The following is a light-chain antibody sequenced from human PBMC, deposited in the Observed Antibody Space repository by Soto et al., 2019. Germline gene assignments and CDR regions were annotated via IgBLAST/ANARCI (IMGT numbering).Light chain of an antibody. Sequence: DIQMTQSPSTLSASVGDRVTITCRASQSFSSELAWYQQKPGKAPTLLIFDVSNLQSGIPSRFSGSGSGTEFTLSISSLQPDDFGTYNCQQKRAFGQGTRVEIK. CDR1: QSFSSE. V-gene: IGKV1-5*01. CDR2: DVS. J-gene: IGKJ1*01. CDR3: QQKRA.